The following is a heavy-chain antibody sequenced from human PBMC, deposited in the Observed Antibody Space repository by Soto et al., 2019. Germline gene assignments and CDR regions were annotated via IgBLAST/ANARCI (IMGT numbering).Heavy chain of an antibody. CDR1: GYTFTSYG. Sequence: GASVKVSCKASGYTFTSYGISWVRQAPGQGLEWMGWISAYNGNTNYAQKLQGRVTMTTDTSTSTAYMELRSLRSDDTAVYYCARDVQYCSSTSCYGGGRYNWFDPWHQGTLVTVSS. CDR2: ISAYNGNT. V-gene: IGHV1-18*01. D-gene: IGHD2-2*01. J-gene: IGHJ5*02. CDR3: ARDVQYCSSTSCYGGGRYNWFDP.